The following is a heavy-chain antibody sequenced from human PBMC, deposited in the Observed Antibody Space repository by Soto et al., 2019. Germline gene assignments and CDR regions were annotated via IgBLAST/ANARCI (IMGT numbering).Heavy chain of an antibody. CDR1: GFTFSSYS. Sequence: EVPLVESGGGLVKPGGSLRLSCAASGFTFSSYSMNWVRQAPGKGLEWVSSISSSSSYIYYADSVKGRFTIFRDNAKNSLYLQMNSLRAEDTAVYYCWLYCTNGVVCRGGMDVWGQGTTVTVSS. D-gene: IGHD2-8*01. CDR3: WLYCTNGVVCRGGMDV. V-gene: IGHV3-21*01. J-gene: IGHJ6*02. CDR2: ISSSSSYI.